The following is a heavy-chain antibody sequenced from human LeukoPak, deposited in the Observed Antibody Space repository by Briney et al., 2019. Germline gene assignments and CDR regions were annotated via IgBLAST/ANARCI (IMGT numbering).Heavy chain of an antibody. V-gene: IGHV1-2*02. CDR3: ARADSGSYTSFDY. D-gene: IGHD1-26*01. J-gene: IGHJ4*02. CDR2: INPNSGGT. Sequence: AASVKVSCKASGYTFTGYYMHWVRQAPGQGLEWMGWINPNSGGTNYAQKFQGRVTMTRDTSISTAYMELSRLRSDDTAVYYCARADSGSYTSFDYWGQGTLVTVSS. CDR1: GYTFTGYY.